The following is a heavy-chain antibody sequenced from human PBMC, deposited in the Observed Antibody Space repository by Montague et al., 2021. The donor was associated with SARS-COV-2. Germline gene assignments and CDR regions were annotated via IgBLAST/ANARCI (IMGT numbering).Heavy chain of an antibody. J-gene: IGHJ5*02. CDR3: ARDRVPTVTTNWFDP. V-gene: IGHV3-21*01. CDR2: ISSSSSYI. CDR1: GFTFSSYS. Sequence: SLRLSCAASGFTFSSYSMNWVRQAPGKGLEWVSSISSSSSYIYYADSVRGRFTISRDNAKNSLYLQMNSLGAEDTAVYYCARDRVPTVTTNWFDPWGQGTLVTVSS. D-gene: IGHD4-17*01.